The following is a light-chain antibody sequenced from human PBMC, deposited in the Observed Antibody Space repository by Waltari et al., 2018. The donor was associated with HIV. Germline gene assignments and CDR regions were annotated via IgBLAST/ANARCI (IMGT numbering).Light chain of an antibody. CDR3: QQYNSHSYT. J-gene: IGKJ2*01. Sequence: DVQMTQSPATLSASVGDRVSITCRASQIIENWLAWYQQKPGQPPELLIYKTSYLQSGVPTRFSGSGSGADFTLTIDGLQPEDFATYYCQQYNSHSYTFVQGTKL. CDR2: KTS. V-gene: IGKV1-5*03. CDR1: QIIENW.